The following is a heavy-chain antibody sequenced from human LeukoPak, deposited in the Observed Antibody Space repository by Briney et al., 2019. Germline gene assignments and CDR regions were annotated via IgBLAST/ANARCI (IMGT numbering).Heavy chain of an antibody. CDR3: ARTMTGTTLDY. CDR1: GFTFSDYY. Sequence: GGSLRLSCGASGFTFSDYYMSWIRQAPGKGLEWVSYISSSDSTIYYADSVRGRFTISRDNAKNSLYLQMNSLRAEDTAVYYCARTMTGTTLDYWGQGTLVTVSS. J-gene: IGHJ4*02. CDR2: ISSSDSTI. V-gene: IGHV3-11*04. D-gene: IGHD1-20*01.